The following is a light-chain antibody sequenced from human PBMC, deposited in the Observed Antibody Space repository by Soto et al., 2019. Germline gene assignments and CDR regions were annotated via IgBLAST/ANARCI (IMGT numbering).Light chain of an antibody. J-gene: IGLJ1*01. CDR2: EVS. CDR3: RSYTSISTRV. Sequence: SELSRAASVARAPGQSVAVSCTRTSNDVGAYDFVSWYQQHPDKAPKLMIYEVSNRSSGVSNRFSGSKSVNTATLTISGLQAEDEADYYCRSYTSISTRVFGP. CDR1: SNDVGAYDF. V-gene: IGLV2-14*03.